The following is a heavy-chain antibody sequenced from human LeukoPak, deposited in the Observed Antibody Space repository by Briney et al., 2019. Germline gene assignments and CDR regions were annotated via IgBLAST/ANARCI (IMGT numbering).Heavy chain of an antibody. CDR3: ARSMDGYTNFDY. Sequence: GGSLRLSCAASRFVFSRYGMHWVRQAPGKGLDWVALISFDGSEKDYADSVKGRFAISRDNFKNTVSLQMNILRPDDTAVYYCARSMDGYTNFDYWGQGTLVTVSS. V-gene: IGHV3-30*19. D-gene: IGHD5-24*01. CDR1: RFVFSRYG. CDR2: ISFDGSEK. J-gene: IGHJ4*02.